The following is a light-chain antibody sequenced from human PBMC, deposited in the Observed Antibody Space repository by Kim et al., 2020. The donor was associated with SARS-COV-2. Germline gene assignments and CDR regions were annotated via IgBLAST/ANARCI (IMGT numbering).Light chain of an antibody. CDR3: AAWDDSMNVL. Sequence: QSALTQPPSASGTPGQRVTISCSGSSSNIGRNAVNWYQQLPGTAPKLLIHSNSQRPSEIPNRFSGSQSGISASLTISGLQTEDEADYYCAAWDDSMNVLFGTGTKVTVL. CDR2: SNS. V-gene: IGLV1-44*01. CDR1: SSNIGRNA. J-gene: IGLJ1*01.